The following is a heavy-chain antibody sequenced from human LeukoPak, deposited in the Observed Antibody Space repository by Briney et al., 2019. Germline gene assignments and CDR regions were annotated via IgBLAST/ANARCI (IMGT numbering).Heavy chain of an antibody. CDR1: GYTFTGYY. Sequence: ASVKVSCKASGYTFTGYYMHWVRQAPGQGLEWMGWINPNSGGTNYAQKFQGRVSMTRDTSISTAYMELSRLRSDDTAEYYCARESSTVDPWGQGTLVTVSS. J-gene: IGHJ5*02. CDR3: ARESSTVDP. D-gene: IGHD2/OR15-2a*01. V-gene: IGHV1-2*02. CDR2: INPNSGGT.